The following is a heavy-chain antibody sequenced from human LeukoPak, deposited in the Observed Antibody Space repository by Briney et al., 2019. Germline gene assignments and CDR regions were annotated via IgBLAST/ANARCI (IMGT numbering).Heavy chain of an antibody. CDR1: GGSFSGYY. Sequence: SETLSLTCAVYGGSFSGYYWSWIRQPPGKGLEWIGEINHSGSTNYKPSLKSRVTISVDTSKNQFSLKLSSVTAADTAVYYCARSYRYSNHFDYWGQGTLVTVSS. V-gene: IGHV4-34*01. J-gene: IGHJ4*02. CDR2: INHSGST. D-gene: IGHD4-11*01. CDR3: ARSYRYSNHFDY.